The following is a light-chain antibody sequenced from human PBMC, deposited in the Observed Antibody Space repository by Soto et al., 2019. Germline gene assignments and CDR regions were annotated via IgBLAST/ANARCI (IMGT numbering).Light chain of an antibody. CDR2: DVN. CDR1: SSDVGGYNF. V-gene: IGLV2-8*01. J-gene: IGLJ1*01. CDR3: SSHAGTDNPFV. Sequence: QSALTQPPSASGSPGQSVTISCTGTSSDVGGYNFVSWYQQHPGKAPKVMIFDVNRRPSGVPDRFSGSKSGNTASLTVSGLQAEEEADYYCSSHAGTDNPFVFGTGTKLTVL.